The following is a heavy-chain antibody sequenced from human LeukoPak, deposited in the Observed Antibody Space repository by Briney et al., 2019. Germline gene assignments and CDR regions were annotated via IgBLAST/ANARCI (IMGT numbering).Heavy chain of an antibody. D-gene: IGHD1-26*01. Sequence: GRSLRLSCAASGFTFDDYAMHWVRQAPGKGPEWVSGISWNSGSIGYADSVKGRFTISRDNAKNSLYLQMNSLRAEDTALYYCAKDRSGSYYVGFDYWGQGTLVTVSS. CDR3: AKDRSGSYYVGFDY. J-gene: IGHJ4*02. CDR2: ISWNSGSI. CDR1: GFTFDDYA. V-gene: IGHV3-9*01.